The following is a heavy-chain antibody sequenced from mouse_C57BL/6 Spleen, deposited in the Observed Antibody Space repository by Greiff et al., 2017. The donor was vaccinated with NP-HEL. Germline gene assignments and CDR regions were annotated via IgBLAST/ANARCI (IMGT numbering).Heavy chain of an antibody. CDR1: GYTFTNYW. CDR2: IYPGGGYT. Sequence: QVQLQQSGAQLVRPGTSVKMSCKASGYTFTNYWIGWAKQRPGHGLEWIGDIYPGGGYTNYNEKFKGKATLTVDKSSSSAYMQISSLTSEDSAIYYCARRGFTTVDWYFEVWGTGTTVTVSS. J-gene: IGHJ1*03. V-gene: IGHV1-63*01. D-gene: IGHD1-1*01. CDR3: ARRGFTTVDWYFEV.